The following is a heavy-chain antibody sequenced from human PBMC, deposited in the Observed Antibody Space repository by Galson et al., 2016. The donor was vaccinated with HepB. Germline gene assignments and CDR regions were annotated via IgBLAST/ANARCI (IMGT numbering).Heavy chain of an antibody. V-gene: IGHV4-4*01. CDR3: ARGGDWGLDY. D-gene: IGHD2-21*02. CDR1: GDSVSSNKW. J-gene: IGHJ4*02. Sequence: TLSLTCAVYGDSVSSNKWWTWVRQPPGKGLEWIGEIHHRRSSNFNPSLKSRVTISVDKSKNQFSLRLSSVTAADTAVYFCARGGDWGLDYWGQGSLVTVSS. CDR2: IHHRRSS.